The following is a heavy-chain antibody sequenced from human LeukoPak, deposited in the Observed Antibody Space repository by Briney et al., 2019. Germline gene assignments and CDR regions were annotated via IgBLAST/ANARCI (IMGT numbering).Heavy chain of an antibody. J-gene: IGHJ3*02. D-gene: IGHD3-22*01. Sequence: ASVKVSCKASGYTFTGYYMHWVRQAPGQGLEWMGWINPNSGGTNYAQKFQGRVTMTRDTSISTAYMELSRLRSDDTAVYYCAREGVYDSSGYYWAAVRAAGAFDIWGHGTMVTVSS. CDR2: INPNSGGT. CDR1: GYTFTGYY. CDR3: AREGVYDSSGYYWAAVRAAGAFDI. V-gene: IGHV1-2*02.